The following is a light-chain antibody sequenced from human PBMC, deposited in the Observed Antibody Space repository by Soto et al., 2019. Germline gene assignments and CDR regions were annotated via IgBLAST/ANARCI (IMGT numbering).Light chain of an antibody. CDR2: DVG. CDR3: SSYTSSSTLVV. CDR1: SSDVGGLNF. Sequence: QSALTQPASVSGSPGQSITISCTGTSSDVGGLNFVSWYQQHPGKAPKLLIYDVGNRPSGVSNRFSGSKSGNTASLTISGLQAEDDADYYCSSYTSSSTLVVFGGGTKLTV. V-gene: IGLV2-14*01. J-gene: IGLJ2*01.